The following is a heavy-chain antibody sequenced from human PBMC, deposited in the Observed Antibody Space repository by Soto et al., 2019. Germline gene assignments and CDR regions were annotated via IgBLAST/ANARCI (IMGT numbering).Heavy chain of an antibody. D-gene: IGHD5-18*01. J-gene: IGHJ6*02. CDR1: GGTFSSYA. CDR3: ARHGFPSYSYGYYYGMDV. CDR2: IIPIFGTA. Sequence: QVQLVQSGAEVKKPGSSVKVSCKASGGTFSSYAISWVRQAPGQGLEWMGGIIPIFGTANYAQKFQGRVTITADESTSTAYMERSSLRSEDTAVYYCARHGFPSYSYGYYYGMDVWGQGTTVTVSS. V-gene: IGHV1-69*01.